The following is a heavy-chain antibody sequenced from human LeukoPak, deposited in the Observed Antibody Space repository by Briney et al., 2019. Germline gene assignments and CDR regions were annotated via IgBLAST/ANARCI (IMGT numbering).Heavy chain of an antibody. CDR2: IYYSGST. CDR3: ARVLRGYSYDY. CDR1: GDSVSSRSYY. J-gene: IGHJ4*02. D-gene: IGHD5-18*01. V-gene: IGHV4-61*01. Sequence: SVTLSLTCTVSGDSVSSRSYYWSWIRQPPGKGLEWIGYIYYSGSTNYNPSLKSRVTISVDTSKNQFSLKLSSVTAADTAVYYCARVLRGYSYDYWGQGALVTVSS.